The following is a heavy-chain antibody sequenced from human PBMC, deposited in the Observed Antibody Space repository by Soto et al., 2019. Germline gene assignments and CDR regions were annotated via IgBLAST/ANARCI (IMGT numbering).Heavy chain of an antibody. CDR2: IYPGDSDT. CDR1: GYSFPTYW. Sequence: EVQLVQSGAEVKKPGESLKISCKGSGYSFPTYWIAWVRQMPGKGLEYMGIIYPGDSDTRYSPSFQGQVTISADKSISTAYLQWRSLKASDTAMYYCVKHDFNNYDEGDEGMDVWGQGTTVTVSS. D-gene: IGHD4-4*01. V-gene: IGHV5-51*01. J-gene: IGHJ6*02. CDR3: VKHDFNNYDEGDEGMDV.